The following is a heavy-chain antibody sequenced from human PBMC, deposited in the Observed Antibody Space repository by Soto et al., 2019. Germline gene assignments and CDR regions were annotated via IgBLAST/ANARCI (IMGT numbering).Heavy chain of an antibody. D-gene: IGHD6-13*01. CDR3: ARGYRQSGYSSSWVFDY. J-gene: IGHJ4*02. CDR2: MYYSGST. V-gene: IGHV4-31*03. CDR1: GGSINSGGYY. Sequence: QVQLRESGPGLVKPSQTLSLTCTVSGGSINSGGYYWNWIRQHPGKGLEWIGYMYYSGSTYYNPFRRSRVIISADTSENPSSLKLSSVTAAATAVYFCARGYRQSGYSSSWVFDYWGPGTLVNVSS.